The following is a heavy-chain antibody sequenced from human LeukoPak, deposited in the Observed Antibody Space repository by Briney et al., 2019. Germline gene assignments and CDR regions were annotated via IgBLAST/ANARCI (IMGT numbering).Heavy chain of an antibody. Sequence: SETLSLTCTVSGGSISSSSYYWGWIRQPPGKGLEWIGSIYYSGTTYYNPSLKSRVTISVDTSKNQFSLKLSSATAADTAVYYCARAGVRGVTTLRSNWFDPWGQGTLVTVSS. V-gene: IGHV4-39*07. J-gene: IGHJ5*02. CDR2: IYYSGTT. CDR3: ARAGVRGVTTLRSNWFDP. D-gene: IGHD3-10*01. CDR1: GGSISSSSYY.